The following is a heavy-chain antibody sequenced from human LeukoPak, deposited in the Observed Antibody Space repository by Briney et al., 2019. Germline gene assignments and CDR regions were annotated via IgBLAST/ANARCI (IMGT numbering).Heavy chain of an antibody. CDR1: GGTFSSYA. D-gene: IGHD2-15*01. V-gene: IGHV1-69*05. CDR3: ARDRGYCSGGSCPDYYYYYMDV. Sequence: SVKVSCKASGGTFSSYAISWVRQAPGQGLGWMGGIIPIFGTANYAQKFQGRVTITTDESTSTAYMELSSLRSEDTAVYYCARDRGYCSGGSCPDYYYYYMDVWGKGTTVTVSS. CDR2: IIPIFGTA. J-gene: IGHJ6*03.